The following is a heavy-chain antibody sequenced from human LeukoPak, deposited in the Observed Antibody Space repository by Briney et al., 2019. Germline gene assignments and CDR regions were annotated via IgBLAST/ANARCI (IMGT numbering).Heavy chain of an antibody. Sequence: PGGSLRLSCAASGFTFSSYSMIWVRQAPGKGLEWVSSISSSSSYIYYADSVKGRFTISRDNAKNSLYLQMNSLRAEDTAVYYCARDRVVVVPAAIGNWFDPWGQGTLVTVSS. CDR1: GFTFSSYS. CDR2: ISSSSSYI. V-gene: IGHV3-21*01. CDR3: ARDRVVVVPAAIGNWFDP. D-gene: IGHD2-2*02. J-gene: IGHJ5*02.